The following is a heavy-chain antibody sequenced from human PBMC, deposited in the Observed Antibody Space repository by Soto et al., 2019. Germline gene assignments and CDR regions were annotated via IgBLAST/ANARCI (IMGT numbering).Heavy chain of an antibody. CDR2: ISAYNGNT. Sequence: ASVKVSCKASGYTFTSYSISWVRQAPGQGLEWMGWISAYNGNTNYAQKLQGRVTMTTDTSTSTAYMELRSLRSDDTAVYYCARGSIAARPRKALNFDYWGQGTLVTVSS. CDR3: ARGSIAARPRKALNFDY. CDR1: GYTFTSYS. V-gene: IGHV1-18*01. J-gene: IGHJ4*02. D-gene: IGHD6-6*01.